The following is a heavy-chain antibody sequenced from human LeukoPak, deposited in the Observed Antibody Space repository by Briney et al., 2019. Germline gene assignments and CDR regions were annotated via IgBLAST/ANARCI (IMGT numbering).Heavy chain of an antibody. CDR2: INPNSGGT. J-gene: IGHJ4*02. CDR3: ARSELLVVPAAIPN. Sequence: ASVKVSCKASGYTFTGYYMHWVRQAPGQGLEWMGWINPNSGGTNYAQKFQGRVTMTRDTSISTAYMELSRLRSDDTAVHYCARSELLVVPAAIPNWGQGTLVTVSS. CDR1: GYTFTGYY. D-gene: IGHD2-2*02. V-gene: IGHV1-2*02.